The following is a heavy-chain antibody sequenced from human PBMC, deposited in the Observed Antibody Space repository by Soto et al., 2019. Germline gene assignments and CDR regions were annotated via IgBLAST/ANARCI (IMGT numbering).Heavy chain of an antibody. CDR2: ISGSGGYS. V-gene: IGHV3-23*01. D-gene: IGHD6-19*01. CDR1: GFTFNDYP. J-gene: IGHJ4*02. CDR3: AKDCRRLAVTGSAFDS. Sequence: EVQLLESGGGFVQPGGSLSLSCAASGFTFNDYPLAWVRQAPGQGLEWVSSISGSGGYSSYVDSVRGRFTISRDNVNNILSLDMSDLRAEDTALYYCAKDCRRLAVTGSAFDSWGQGALVTVSS.